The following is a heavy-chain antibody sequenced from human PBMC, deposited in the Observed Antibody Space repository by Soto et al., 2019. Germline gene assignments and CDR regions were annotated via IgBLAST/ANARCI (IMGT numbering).Heavy chain of an antibody. D-gene: IGHD1-1*01. CDR1: GGTFSSYA. V-gene: IGHV1-69*12. CDR2: IIPIFGTA. Sequence: QVQLVQSGAEVKKPGSSVKVSCKASGGTFSSYAISWVRQAPGQGLEWMGGIIPIFGTANYAQKFQGRVTITADESTSTAYQELSSLRSEDTAVYYCARDAPDHDSAPYYFDYWGQGTLVTVSS. CDR3: ARDAPDHDSAPYYFDY. J-gene: IGHJ4*02.